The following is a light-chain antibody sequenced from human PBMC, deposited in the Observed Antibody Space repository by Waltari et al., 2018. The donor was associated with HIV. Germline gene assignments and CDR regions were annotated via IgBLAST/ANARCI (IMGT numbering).Light chain of an antibody. CDR1: SSDVGGYNY. CDR2: DVS. Sequence: QSALTQPRSVSGSPGQSVPISCTGTSSDVGGYNYVSWYQQHPGKAPKLMIYDVSKRPSWVPDRFSGSKSGNTASLTISGLQAEDEADYYCCSYAGSYTVVFGGGTKLTVL. CDR3: CSYAGSYTVV. V-gene: IGLV2-11*01. J-gene: IGLJ2*01.